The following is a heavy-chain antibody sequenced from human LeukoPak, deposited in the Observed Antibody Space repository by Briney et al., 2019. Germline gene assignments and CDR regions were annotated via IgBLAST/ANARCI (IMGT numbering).Heavy chain of an antibody. CDR2: INPSGGST. Sequence: ASVNVSCKASGYTFTSYYMHWVRQAPGQGLEWMGIINPSGGSTSYAQKFQGRVTMTRDTSTSTVYMELSSLRSEDTAVYYCARVGYYYDSSGYYYYGMDVWGQGTTVTVSS. V-gene: IGHV1-46*01. CDR1: GYTFTSYY. D-gene: IGHD3-22*01. CDR3: ARVGYYYDSSGYYYYGMDV. J-gene: IGHJ6*02.